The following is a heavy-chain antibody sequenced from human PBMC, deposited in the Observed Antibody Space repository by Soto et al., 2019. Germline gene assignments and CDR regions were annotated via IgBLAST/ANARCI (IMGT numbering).Heavy chain of an antibody. CDR3: ARHQLSITMIRHAFDI. V-gene: IGHV4-61*01. CDR1: GGSISGDTYY. CDR2: IYYSGSS. D-gene: IGHD3-22*01. J-gene: IGHJ3*02. Sequence: PSETLSLTFTGSGGSISGDTYYWRCIPQPPGKGLEWIGYIYYSGSSYYNPSVKSRVTISVDTSKNQLSLKLSSVSAADKAVYYCARHQLSITMIRHAFDIWGQGTKVTVSS.